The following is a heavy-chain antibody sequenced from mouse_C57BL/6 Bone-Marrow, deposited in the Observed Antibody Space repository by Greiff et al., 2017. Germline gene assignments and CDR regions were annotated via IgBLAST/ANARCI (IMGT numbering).Heavy chain of an antibody. CDR1: GYTFTSYW. Sequence: QVQLQQPGAELVKPGASVKLSCKASGYTFTSYWMQWVKQRPGQGLEWIGEIDPSDSYTNYNQKFKGKATLTVDTSSSTAYMQLSSLTSEDSAVYYCARSTTPAWFAYWGQGTLVTVSA. J-gene: IGHJ3*01. CDR2: IDPSDSYT. V-gene: IGHV1-50*01. CDR3: ARSTTPAWFAY. D-gene: IGHD5-5*01.